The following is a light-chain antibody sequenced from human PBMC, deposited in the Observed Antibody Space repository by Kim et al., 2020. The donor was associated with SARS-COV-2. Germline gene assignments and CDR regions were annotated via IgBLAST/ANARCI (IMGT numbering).Light chain of an antibody. J-gene: IGLJ3*02. Sequence: GQTITISCTGSSSNIGNYNYVSWYQQPPGKAPKLIINDVSNRPSGVSNRSAGSKSGNAAFLTISGLQAEDEADYYCSSYTSSTTRVFGGGTQLTVL. V-gene: IGLV2-14*03. CDR3: SSYTSSTTRV. CDR2: DVS. CDR1: SSNIGNYNY.